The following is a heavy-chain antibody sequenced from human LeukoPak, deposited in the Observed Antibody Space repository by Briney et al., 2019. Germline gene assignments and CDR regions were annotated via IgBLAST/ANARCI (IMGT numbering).Heavy chain of an antibody. J-gene: IGHJ4*02. CDR1: GGSISSGGYY. V-gene: IGHV4-31*03. Sequence: PSETLSLTCTVSGGSISSGGYYWSWIRQHPGKGLEWIGYIYYSGSTYYNPSLKSRVTISVDTSKNQFSLKLSSVTAADTAVYYCARGRVRNTVDYWGQGTLVTVS. CDR2: IYYSGST. D-gene: IGHD4-17*01. CDR3: ARGRVRNTVDY.